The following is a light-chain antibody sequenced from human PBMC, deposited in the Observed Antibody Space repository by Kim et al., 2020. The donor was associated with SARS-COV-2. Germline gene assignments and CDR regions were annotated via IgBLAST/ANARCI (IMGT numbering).Light chain of an antibody. CDR2: QDS. Sequence: SSELTQPPSVSVSPGQTASITCSGDKLGDKYACWYQQKPGQSPVLVIYQDSKRPSGIPERFSGSNSGNTATLTISGTQAMDEDDYYCQAWDSSTWV. J-gene: IGLJ3*02. CDR3: QAWDSSTWV. CDR1: KLGDKY. V-gene: IGLV3-1*01.